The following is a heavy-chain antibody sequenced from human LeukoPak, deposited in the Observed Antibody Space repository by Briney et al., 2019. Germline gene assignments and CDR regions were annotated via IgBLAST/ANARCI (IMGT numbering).Heavy chain of an antibody. CDR1: GFTFGDYA. CDR3: TRGLYSSSLSY. D-gene: IGHD6-13*01. J-gene: IGHJ4*02. CDR2: IRSKAYGGTT. Sequence: GGSLRLSCTASGFTFGDYAMSWFRQAPGKGLEWVGFIRSKAYGGTTEYAASVKDRCTISRDDSKSIAYLQMNSLKTEDTAVYYCTRGLYSSSLSYWGQGTLVTVSS. V-gene: IGHV3-49*03.